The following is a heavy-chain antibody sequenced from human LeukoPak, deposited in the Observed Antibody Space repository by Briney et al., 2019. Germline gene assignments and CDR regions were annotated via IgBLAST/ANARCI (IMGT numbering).Heavy chain of an antibody. D-gene: IGHD3/OR15-3a*01. CDR2: ISYSGST. CDR1: GGSISSYY. CDR3: ARVGHYYYYYMDV. J-gene: IGHJ6*03. Sequence: SETLSLTCTVSGGSISSYYWSWIRQPPGKGLEWIGYISYSGSTNYNPSLKSRVTISVDTSKNQFSLKLSSVTAADTAVYYCARVGHYYYYYMDVWGKGTTVTISS. V-gene: IGHV4-59*01.